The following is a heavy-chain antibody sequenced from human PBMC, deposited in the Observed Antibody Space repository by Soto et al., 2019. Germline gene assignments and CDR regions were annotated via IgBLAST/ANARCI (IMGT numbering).Heavy chain of an antibody. CDR2: ISAYNGNT. J-gene: IGHJ4*02. CDR1: GYTFTSYG. Sequence: QVQLVQSGAEVKKPGASVKVSCKASGYTFTSYGISWVRQAPGQGLEWMGWISAYNGNTNYAQKLQGRVTMTTDTSTSTAYMEVKSLRSDDTAVYYCARDPVTTVTDTAFDYWGQGTLVTVSS. CDR3: ARDPVTTVTDTAFDY. V-gene: IGHV1-18*01. D-gene: IGHD4-17*01.